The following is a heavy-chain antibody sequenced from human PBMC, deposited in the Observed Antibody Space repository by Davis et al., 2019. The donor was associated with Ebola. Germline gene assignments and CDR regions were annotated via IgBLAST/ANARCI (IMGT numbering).Heavy chain of an antibody. D-gene: IGHD6-13*01. Sequence: GESLKISCAASGFTFSSYGMSWVRQAPGKGLEWVAIISYDGSNKYYADSVKGRFTISRDSSKNTLYLQMNSLRAEDTAVYYCAKVKYYSTWRGGFDSWGQGTLVTVSS. J-gene: IGHJ4*02. V-gene: IGHV3-30*18. CDR1: GFTFSSYG. CDR3: AKVKYYSTWRGGFDS. CDR2: ISYDGSNK.